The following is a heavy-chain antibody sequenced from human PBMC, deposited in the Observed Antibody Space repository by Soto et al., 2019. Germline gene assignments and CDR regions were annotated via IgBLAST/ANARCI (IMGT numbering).Heavy chain of an antibody. CDR2: INSDGSST. J-gene: IGHJ5*02. D-gene: IGHD3-3*01. Sequence: PGGSLRLSCAASGFPFSSYWMHWVRQAPGKGLVWVSRINSDGSSTSYADSVKGRFTISRDNAKNTLYLQMNSLRAEDTAVYYCARDGGDFWSGYGNWFDPWGQGTLVTVSS. V-gene: IGHV3-74*01. CDR3: ARDGGDFWSGYGNWFDP. CDR1: GFPFSSYW.